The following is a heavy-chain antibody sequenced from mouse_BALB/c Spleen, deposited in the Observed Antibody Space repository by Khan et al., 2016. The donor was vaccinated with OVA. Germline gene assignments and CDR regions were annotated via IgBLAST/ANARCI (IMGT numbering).Heavy chain of an antibody. CDR3: ARSPMDY. Sequence: QVQLQQSGAELAKPGASVKMSCKASGYTFTNYWMHWVKQRPGQGLEWIGYINPSTGYSEYNQKFKDKATLTADKSSSTAYMQLSSLTSEDSAVYYCARSPMDYWGQGTSVTVSS. CDR1: GYTFTNYW. J-gene: IGHJ4*01. V-gene: IGHV1-7*01. CDR2: INPSTGYS.